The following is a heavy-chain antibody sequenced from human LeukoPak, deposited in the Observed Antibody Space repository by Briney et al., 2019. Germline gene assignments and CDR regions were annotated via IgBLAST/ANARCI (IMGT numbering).Heavy chain of an antibody. CDR1: GGSFISYY. CDR2: LYYSGIT. J-gene: IGHJ5*02. V-gene: IGHV4-59*01. Sequence: PSETLSLTCTVSGGSFISYYWSWTRQPPGKGLEWIGYLYYSGITNYNPSLKSRVTISVDTSKNQFSLKLSSVTAADTAVYYCARETPINWFDPWGQGTLVTVSS. CDR3: ARETPINWFDP.